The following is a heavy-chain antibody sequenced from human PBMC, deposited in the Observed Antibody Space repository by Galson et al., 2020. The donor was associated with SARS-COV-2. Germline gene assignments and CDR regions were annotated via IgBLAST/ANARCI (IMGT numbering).Heavy chain of an antibody. CDR3: ARFWGGFDI. CDR1: GGPISPYY. J-gene: IGHJ3*02. V-gene: IGHV4-59*08. CDR2: IYYSGNT. Sequence: ASETLTLTCTVSGGPISPYYWSWIRQPPGKGLEWIGYIYYSGNTNYNPSLKSRLTIPIDRPKNQFSLKLSSMTAADTAVYYCARFWGGFDIWGQGTMVAVSS. D-gene: IGHD7-27*01.